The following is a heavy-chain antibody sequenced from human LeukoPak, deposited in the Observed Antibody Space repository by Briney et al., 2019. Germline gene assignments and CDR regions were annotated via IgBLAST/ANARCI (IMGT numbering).Heavy chain of an antibody. J-gene: IGHJ6*03. D-gene: IGHD3-3*01. V-gene: IGHV3-30*02. CDR1: GFTFSSYG. CDR3: ARGGISIFGVVIYMDV. CDR2: IRYDGSNK. Sequence: GGSLRLSCAASGFTFSSYGMRWVRQAPGKGLEWVAFIRYDGSNKYYADSVKGRFTISRDNAKNSLSLQMNSLRVEDTALYYCARGGISIFGVVIYMDVWGKGTTVTVSS.